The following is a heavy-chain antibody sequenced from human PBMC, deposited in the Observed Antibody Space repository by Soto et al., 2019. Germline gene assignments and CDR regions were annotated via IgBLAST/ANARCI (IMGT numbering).Heavy chain of an antibody. Sequence: SETLSLTCTVSGGSISSGGYYWSWIRQHPGKGLEWIGYIYYSGSTYYNPSLKSRVTISVDTSKNQFSLKLSSVTAADTAVYYCARECFGRAYSSGPNWFDPWGQGTLVTVSS. D-gene: IGHD6-19*01. J-gene: IGHJ5*02. CDR3: ARECFGRAYSSGPNWFDP. CDR2: IYYSGST. CDR1: GGSISSGGYY. V-gene: IGHV4-31*03.